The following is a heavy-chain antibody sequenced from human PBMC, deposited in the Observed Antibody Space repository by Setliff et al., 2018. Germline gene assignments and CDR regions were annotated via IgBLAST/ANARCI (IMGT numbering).Heavy chain of an antibody. J-gene: IGHJ2*01. CDR3: ASLGMTTMMDWYFDL. D-gene: IGHD4-4*01. CDR2: FHTGGST. CDR1: GDSISSGSYY. Sequence: SETLSLTCTVSGDSISSGSYYWTWIRQPAGKGLEWIGHFHTGGSTNYNRSLRSRVSISVDTSKNQFSLKLSSVTAADTAVYYCASLGMTTMMDWYFDLWGRGTLVTVSS. V-gene: IGHV4-61*09.